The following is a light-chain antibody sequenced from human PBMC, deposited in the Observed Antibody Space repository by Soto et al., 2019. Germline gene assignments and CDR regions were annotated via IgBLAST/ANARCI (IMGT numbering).Light chain of an antibody. CDR2: DVS. CDR1: QSIMNW. V-gene: IGKV1-5*01. CDR3: QLYDTYYT. J-gene: IGKJ1*01. Sequence: DIQMTQSPSSLSASVGDIVTITFRASQSIMNWLALYQQKPGKAPTLLIYDVSSLDSGCPSMFSCSLSVADFTLTISLQPADHFATYCCQLYDTYYTFGQGTKVDIK.